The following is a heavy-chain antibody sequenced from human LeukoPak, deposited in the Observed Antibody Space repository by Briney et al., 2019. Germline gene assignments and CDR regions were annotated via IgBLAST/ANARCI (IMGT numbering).Heavy chain of an antibody. Sequence: SETLCLTCTVSGGSISSSSYYWGWIRQPPGKGLEWIGSIYYSGSTYYNPSLKSRVTISVDTSKNQFSLKLSSVTAADTAVYYCASRTYGSGTRCPGYCFDYWGQGTLVTVSS. CDR2: IYYSGST. V-gene: IGHV4-39*01. CDR1: GGSISSSSYY. D-gene: IGHD2-2*01. J-gene: IGHJ4*02. CDR3: ASRTYGSGTRCPGYCFDY.